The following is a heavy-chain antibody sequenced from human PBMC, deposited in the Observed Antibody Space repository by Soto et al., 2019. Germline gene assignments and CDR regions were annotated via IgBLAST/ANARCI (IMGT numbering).Heavy chain of an antibody. J-gene: IGHJ5*01. V-gene: IGHV6-1*01. D-gene: IGHD1-26*01. CDR2: TYYRSKCYN. CDR3: VRLIGNSWLDF. Sequence: QVQLQQSEPGLVKPSQTLSLTCAISGDSVSSSSVTWNWIRQSPSIGLEWLGRTYYRSKCYNDYLESVKSRITTNPDTSKNQFSLHLNSVTPADTAVYYCVRLIGNSWLDFWGQGTLVTVSS. CDR1: GDSVSSSSVT.